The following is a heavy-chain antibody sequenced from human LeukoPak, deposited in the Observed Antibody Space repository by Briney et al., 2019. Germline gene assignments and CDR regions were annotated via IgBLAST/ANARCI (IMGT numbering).Heavy chain of an antibody. CDR3: ARVDRDSYGNY. CDR1: GFTFSSYA. D-gene: IGHD5-18*01. J-gene: IGHJ4*02. V-gene: IGHV3-30-3*01. Sequence: GGSLRLSCAASGFTFSSYAMHWVRQAPGKGLEWVAVISYDGSNKYYADSVKGRFTISRDNSKNTLYLQMNSLRAEDTAVYYCARVDRDSYGNYWGQGTLVTVSS. CDR2: ISYDGSNK.